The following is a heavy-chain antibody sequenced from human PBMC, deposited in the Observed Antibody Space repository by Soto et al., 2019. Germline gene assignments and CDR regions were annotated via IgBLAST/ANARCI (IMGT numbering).Heavy chain of an antibody. V-gene: IGHV6-1*01. D-gene: IGHD3-10*01. CDR1: GDSVPSNSAG. Sequence: SQTLSLTCVISGDSVPSNSAGWSWIRQSPSRGLEWLGRTYYKSKWNNDYALSVKSRITINPDTSKNQFSLHLYSVTPEDTAVYYCTEITWFRGMDVWGQGTPVTVSS. CDR3: TEITWFRGMDV. CDR2: TYYKSKWNN. J-gene: IGHJ6*02.